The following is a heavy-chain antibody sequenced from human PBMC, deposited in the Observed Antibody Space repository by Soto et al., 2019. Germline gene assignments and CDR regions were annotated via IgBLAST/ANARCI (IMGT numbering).Heavy chain of an antibody. D-gene: IGHD3-22*01. CDR1: GYTFTSYG. V-gene: IGHV1-3*01. Sequence: QIQLMQSGAEVKKPGASVKVSCKASGYTFTSYGIHWVRQAPGQRLEWTGWINAGNGNTKYSEKFQGRVTITRDTPASIAYLELSSLRSEDTAVYSCARDPNDSSAYYHHYYYGMDVWGQGTTVTASS. CDR2: INAGNGNT. CDR3: ARDPNDSSAYYHHYYYGMDV. J-gene: IGHJ6*02.